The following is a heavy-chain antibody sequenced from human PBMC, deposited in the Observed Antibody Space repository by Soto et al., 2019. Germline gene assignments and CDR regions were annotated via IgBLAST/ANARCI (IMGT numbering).Heavy chain of an antibody. CDR1: GFAVSSNY. D-gene: IGHD6-19*01. V-gene: IGHV3-66*01. Sequence: PGGCLRLCCAASGFAVSSNYMSCVRQAPGKGLEWVSVIYSGGSTYYADSVKGRFTISRDNSKNTLYLQMNSLRAEDTAVYYCARDTASSGWYKDYYYGMDVWGQGTTVTVSS. J-gene: IGHJ6*02. CDR2: IYSGGST. CDR3: ARDTASSGWYKDYYYGMDV.